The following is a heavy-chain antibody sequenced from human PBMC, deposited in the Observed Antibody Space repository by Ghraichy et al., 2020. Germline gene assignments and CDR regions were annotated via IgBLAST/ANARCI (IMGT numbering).Heavy chain of an antibody. D-gene: IGHD1-26*01. J-gene: IGHJ5*02. CDR1: GDSVSSNSAA. Sequence: SQTLSLTCAISGDSVSSNSAAWNWIRQSPSRGLEWLGRTYYRSEWYNDYVVSVKSRIIINPDTSKNQFSLQLNSVTPEDTAVYYCVRVSGTKGGWFDPWGQGTLVTVSS. CDR2: TYYRSEWYN. V-gene: IGHV6-1*01. CDR3: VRVSGTKGGWFDP.